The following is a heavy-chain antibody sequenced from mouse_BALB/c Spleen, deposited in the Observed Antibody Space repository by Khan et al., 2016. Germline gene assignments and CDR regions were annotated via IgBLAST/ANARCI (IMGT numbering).Heavy chain of an antibody. V-gene: IGHV9-3*02. J-gene: IGHJ3*01. D-gene: IGHD1-1*01. CDR1: GYTFTNYG. CDR3: AEEYDGSNWCAY. Sequence: QIQLVQSGPELKKPGETVKISCKASGYTFTNYGMNWVKQAPGKGLKWMGWINTNTGEPTSAEEFKGRFAFSLDPSASTASLQITHLKHEDTATYCCAEEYDGSNWCAYWGQGTLVTVSA. CDR2: INTNTGEP.